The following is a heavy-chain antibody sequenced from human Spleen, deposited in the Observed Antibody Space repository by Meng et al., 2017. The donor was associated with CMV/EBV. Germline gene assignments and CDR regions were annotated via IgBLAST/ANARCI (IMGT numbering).Heavy chain of an antibody. CDR3: ARREYYDSSGFSFDY. CDR2: INVGNGDT. CDR1: GYIFSTYA. Sequence: SGYIFSTYAIHWVRQAPGQGLEWMGWINVGNGDTKFSQKVQGRVTLTRDTSASTAYIDLTSLRSEDTAVYYCARREYYDSSGFSFDYWGQGTLVTVSS. D-gene: IGHD3-22*01. J-gene: IGHJ4*02. V-gene: IGHV1-3*01.